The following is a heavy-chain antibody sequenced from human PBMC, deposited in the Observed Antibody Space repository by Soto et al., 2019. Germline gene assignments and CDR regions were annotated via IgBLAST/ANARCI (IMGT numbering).Heavy chain of an antibody. J-gene: IGHJ4*02. D-gene: IGHD3-9*01. V-gene: IGHV3-30*03. CDR2: LSYDGRNT. Sequence: SLRLSCAASGFTFSSYDMHWVRQSPGKGLEWVALLSYDGRNTYYADSVKGRFTISRDKSKNTLFLQMNSLRAEDTAIYYCARSYDTLTGYYFDYWGQGTLVTVSS. CDR1: GFTFSSYD. CDR3: ARSYDTLTGYYFDY.